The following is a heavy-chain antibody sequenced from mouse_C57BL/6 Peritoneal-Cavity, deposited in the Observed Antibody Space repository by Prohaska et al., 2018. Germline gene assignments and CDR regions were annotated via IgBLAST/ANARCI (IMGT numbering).Heavy chain of an antibody. CDR1: NCSSLG. J-gene: IGHJ2*01. CDR3: ARRWEGFDY. CDR2: INPSNGGT. D-gene: IGHD4-1*01. V-gene: IGHV1-53*01. Sequence: NCSSLGLNWVKQRPGQGLEWIGNINPSNGGTNYNEKFKSKATLTVDTSSSTAYMQLSSLTSEDSAVYYCARRWEGFDYWGQGTTLTVSS.